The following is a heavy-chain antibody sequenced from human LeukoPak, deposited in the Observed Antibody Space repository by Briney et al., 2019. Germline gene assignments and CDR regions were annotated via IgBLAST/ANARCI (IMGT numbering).Heavy chain of an antibody. CDR3: AKDPLADSGYDFPGDSDY. D-gene: IGHD5-12*01. CDR1: GFTFSSYA. Sequence: GGSLRLSCAASGFTFSSYAMSWVRQAPGKRLEWVSAISGSGGSTYYADSVKGRFTISRDNSKNTLYLQMNSLRAEDTAVYYCAKDPLADSGYDFPGDSDYWGQGTLVTVSS. J-gene: IGHJ4*02. V-gene: IGHV3-23*01. CDR2: ISGSGGST.